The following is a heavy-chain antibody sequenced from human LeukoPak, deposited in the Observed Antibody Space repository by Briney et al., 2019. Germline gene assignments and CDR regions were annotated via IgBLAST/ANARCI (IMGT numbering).Heavy chain of an antibody. D-gene: IGHD2-15*01. CDR3: TTIGYCSGGSCYSPYYYYMDV. CDR2: IKSKTDGGTT. CDR1: GFTFSNAW. V-gene: IGHV3-15*01. Sequence: NPGGSLRLSCAASGFTFSNAWMSWVRQAPGKGLEWVGRIKSKTDGGTTDYAAPVKGRFTISRDDSKNTLYLQMNSLKTEDTAVYYCTTIGYCSGGSCYSPYYYYMDVWGKGTTVTVSS. J-gene: IGHJ6*03.